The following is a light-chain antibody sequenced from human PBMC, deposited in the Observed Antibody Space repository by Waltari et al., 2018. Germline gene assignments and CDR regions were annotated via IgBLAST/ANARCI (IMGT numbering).Light chain of an antibody. Sequence: SYELTQPPSVSVSPGQTANITCSGDKLGNKYVCWFQQKPGQSPLLVIFQNNRRPSGIPERFSGSNSGNTATLTIGGTQVMDEADFYCQAWDSSTAVFGSGTKVTVL. CDR2: QNN. J-gene: IGLJ1*01. V-gene: IGLV3-1*01. CDR1: KLGNKY. CDR3: QAWDSSTAV.